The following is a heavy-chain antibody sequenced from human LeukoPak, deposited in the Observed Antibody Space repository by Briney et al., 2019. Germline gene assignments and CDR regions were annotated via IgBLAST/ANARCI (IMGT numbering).Heavy chain of an antibody. J-gene: IGHJ5*02. D-gene: IGHD6-6*01. V-gene: IGHV1-69*06. CDR3: ARDETGQLVPWFDP. CDR2: IIPIFGTA. Sequence: GASVKVSCKASGGTFSSYAISWVRQAPGQGHEWMGRIIPIFGTANYAQKFQGRVTITADKSTSTAYMELSSLRSEDTAVYYCARDETGQLVPWFDPWGQGTLVTVSS. CDR1: GGTFSSYA.